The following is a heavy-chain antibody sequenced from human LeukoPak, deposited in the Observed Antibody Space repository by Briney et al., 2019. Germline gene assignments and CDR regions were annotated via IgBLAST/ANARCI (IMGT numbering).Heavy chain of an antibody. CDR1: GYTFTSYG. V-gene: IGHV1-18*01. D-gene: IGHD3-22*01. Sequence: GASVKVSCKASGYTFTSYGISWVRQAPGQGLEWMGWISAYNGNTNYAQKLQGRVTMTTDTSTCTAYMELRSLRSDDTAVYYCAMYYYDSSGYYPLDYWGQGTLVTVSS. CDR2: ISAYNGNT. J-gene: IGHJ4*02. CDR3: AMYYYDSSGYYPLDY.